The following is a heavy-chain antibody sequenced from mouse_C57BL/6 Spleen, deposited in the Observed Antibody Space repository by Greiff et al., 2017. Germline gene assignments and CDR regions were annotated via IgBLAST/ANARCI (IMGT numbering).Heavy chain of an antibody. V-gene: IGHV1-50*01. D-gene: IGHD2-3*01. CDR2: IDPSDSYT. CDR3: ARDGKDYAMDY. CDR1: GYTSTSYW. J-gene: IGHJ4*01. Sequence: VQLQQPGAELVKPGASVKLSCKASGYTSTSYWMQWVKQRPGQGLEWIGEIDPSDSYTNYNQKFKGKATLTVDTSSSTAYMQRSSLTSEDSAVYYCARDGKDYAMDYWGQGTSVTVSS.